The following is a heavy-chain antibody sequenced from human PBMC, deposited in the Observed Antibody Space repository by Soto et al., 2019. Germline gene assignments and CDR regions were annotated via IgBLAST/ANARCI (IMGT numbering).Heavy chain of an antibody. CDR3: GRGDLGGFDI. CDR1: GFTFNYYW. Sequence: EVQLVESGGGLVQPGGSLRLSCAASGFTFNYYWMHWLRQAPGKGLLWVSRIHSDGSATNYADSVKGRFTISRDNAKNKVYLQMKGLRGEDTAVYYCGRGDLGGFDIWGQGTMVTVSS. D-gene: IGHD3-16*01. V-gene: IGHV3-74*01. CDR2: IHSDGSAT. J-gene: IGHJ3*02.